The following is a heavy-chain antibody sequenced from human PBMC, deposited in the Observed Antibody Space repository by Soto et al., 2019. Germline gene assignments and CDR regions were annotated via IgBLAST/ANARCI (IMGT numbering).Heavy chain of an antibody. J-gene: IGHJ3*02. CDR3: ARSPYYYDSDGAFDI. CDR2: IYHSGST. D-gene: IGHD3-22*01. CDR1: GCSISSSNW. V-gene: IGHV4-4*02. Sequence: SETLSLTCAVSGCSISSSNWWSWVRQPPGKGLEWIGEIYHSGSTNYNPSLKSRVTISVDKSKNQFSLKLSSVTAADTAVYYCARSPYYYDSDGAFDIWGQGTMVTVSS.